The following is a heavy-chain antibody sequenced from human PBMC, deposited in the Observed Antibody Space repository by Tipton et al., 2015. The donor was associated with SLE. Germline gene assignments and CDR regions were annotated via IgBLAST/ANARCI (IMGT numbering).Heavy chain of an antibody. CDR3: ARQGIWFGELLPEYFQH. V-gene: IGHV5-51*01. CDR1: GYSFTSYW. J-gene: IGHJ1*01. D-gene: IGHD3-10*01. CDR2: IYPGDSDT. Sequence: QLVQSGAEVKKPGESLKISCKGSGYSFTSYWIGWVRQMPGKGLEWMGIIYPGDSDTRYSPSFQGQVTISADKSISTAYLQWSSLKAADTAMYYSARQGIWFGELLPEYFQHWGQGTLVTVSS.